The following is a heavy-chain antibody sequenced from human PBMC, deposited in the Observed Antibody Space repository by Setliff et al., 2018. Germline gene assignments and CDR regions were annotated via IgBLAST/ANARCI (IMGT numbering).Heavy chain of an antibody. D-gene: IGHD2-21*01. V-gene: IGHV4-59*10. CDR1: GDSFSDYY. CDR2: IHGSGGT. J-gene: IGHJ5*02. CDR3: ARYNSSAACFDL. Sequence: SETLSLTCAVYGDSFSDYYWSWLRQPPGKGLEWIGRIHGSGGTNYNPSLKSRVTISVDTSKSQFSLRLTSVTAADTAIYYCARYNSSAACFDLWGPGTLVTVSS.